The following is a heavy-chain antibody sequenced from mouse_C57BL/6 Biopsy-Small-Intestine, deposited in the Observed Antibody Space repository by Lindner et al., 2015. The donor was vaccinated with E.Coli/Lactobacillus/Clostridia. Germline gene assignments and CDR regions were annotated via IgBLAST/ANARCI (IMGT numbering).Heavy chain of an antibody. J-gene: IGHJ1*03. CDR2: IYPGGGYA. CDR1: GYTLTNNW. Sequence: VQLQESGAELVTTGTSVKMSCKASGYTLTNNWIGWVKQRPGHGLEWIGDIYPGGGYANYNEKFKGKATLTADKSSSTAYMQFSSLTYEDSAIYYCARSDYGSAYRYFDVWGTGTTVTVSS. D-gene: IGHD1-1*01. V-gene: IGHV1-63*01. CDR3: ARSDYGSAYRYFDV.